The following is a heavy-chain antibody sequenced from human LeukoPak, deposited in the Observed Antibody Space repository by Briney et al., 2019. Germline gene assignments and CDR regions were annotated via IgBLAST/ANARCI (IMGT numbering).Heavy chain of an antibody. CDR1: GYTFTSHY. Sequence: GASLQVSCKASGYTFTSHYIHWVRHAPGQGLEWMGIINPSGGRTSYAQKFQGRVTMTRDMSTSTVYMEQSSPRCEDAAVYYCAREVGAMGFEFDYWGQGTQVTVSS. CDR3: AREVGAMGFEFDY. J-gene: IGHJ4*02. V-gene: IGHV1-46*01. D-gene: IGHD1-26*01. CDR2: INPSGGRT.